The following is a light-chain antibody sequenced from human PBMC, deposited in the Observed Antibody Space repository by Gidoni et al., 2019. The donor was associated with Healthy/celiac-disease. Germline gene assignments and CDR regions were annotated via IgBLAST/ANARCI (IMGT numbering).Light chain of an antibody. Sequence: QSVLTQPPSASGTPGQRVTISCSGSSSNIGSNYLYWYQQLPGTAPKLLIYRNNQRPSGVPDRFSGSKSGTSASLAISGLRSEDEADYYCAAWDDSLSGRVFGGGTKLTVL. CDR2: RNN. V-gene: IGLV1-47*01. J-gene: IGLJ2*01. CDR3: AAWDDSLSGRV. CDR1: SSNIGSNY.